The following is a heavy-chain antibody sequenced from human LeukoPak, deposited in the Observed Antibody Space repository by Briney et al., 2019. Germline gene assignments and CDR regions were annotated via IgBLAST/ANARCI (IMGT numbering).Heavy chain of an antibody. V-gene: IGHV4-34*01. J-gene: IGHJ4*02. CDR3: ARGRGYSYGHKTDY. D-gene: IGHD5-18*01. CDR2: INHSGST. CDR1: GGSFSGYY. Sequence: SETLSLTCAVYGGSFSGYYWSWIRQPPGKGLEWIGEINHSGSTNYNPSLKSRVTISVDTSKNQFSLKLSSVTAADTAVYYCARGRGYSYGHKTDYWGQGTLVTVSS.